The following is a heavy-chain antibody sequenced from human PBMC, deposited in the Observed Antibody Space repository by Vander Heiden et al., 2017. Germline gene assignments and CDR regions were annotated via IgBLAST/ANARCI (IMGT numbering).Heavy chain of an antibody. V-gene: IGHV2-5*01. J-gene: IGHJ6*02. CDR2: IYWNDEK. CDR1: GFSLTTSGVG. Sequence: QITLTESGPTLVKPTQTLTLTCTFSGFSLTTSGVGVAWIRQPPGKALEWVALIYWNDEKRYSPSLKSRVIITKDTSLNQVVLTMTDVDPADAGTYFCAHRRTYYDYSGMDGWGQGTTVTVSS. CDR3: AHRRTYYDYSGMDG.